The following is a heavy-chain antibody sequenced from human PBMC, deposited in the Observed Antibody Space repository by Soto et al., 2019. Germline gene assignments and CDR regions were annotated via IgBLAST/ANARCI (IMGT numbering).Heavy chain of an antibody. D-gene: IGHD4-4*01. Sequence: EVQLLESGGGLVQPGGSLRLSCAASGLTFSGYGMSWVRQAPGTGLEWVSAISGSGSTTYYADSVKGRFTISRDDSKNILVLQMNSLGAEDTAVYYCVTRSRGLQSSPPRLDSWGQGTLVTVSS. V-gene: IGHV3-23*01. CDR1: GLTFSGYG. CDR2: ISGSGSTT. J-gene: IGHJ5*01. CDR3: VTRSRGLQSSPPRLDS.